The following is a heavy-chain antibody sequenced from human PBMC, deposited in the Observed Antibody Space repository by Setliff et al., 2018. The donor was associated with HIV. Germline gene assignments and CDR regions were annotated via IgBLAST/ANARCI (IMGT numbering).Heavy chain of an antibody. D-gene: IGHD2-15*01. CDR2: IYHSGFT. J-gene: IGHJ4*02. CDR3: AREYCSAGSCYSGR. CDR1: GGSISSGSYY. V-gene: IGHV4-39*02. Sequence: PSETLSLTCTVSGGSISSGSYYWGWIRQPPGQGLEWIGSIYHSGFTYHNPSLKSRITLSVDTSKNQFSLKLSSVTAADTAVYYCAREYCSAGSCYSGRWGQGMLVTVSS.